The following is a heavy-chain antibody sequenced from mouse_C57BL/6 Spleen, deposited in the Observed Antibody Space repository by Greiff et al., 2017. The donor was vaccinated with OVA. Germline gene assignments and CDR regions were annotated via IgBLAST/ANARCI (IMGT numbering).Heavy chain of an antibody. CDR2: ISNGGGST. V-gene: IGHV5-12*01. D-gene: IGHD2-5*01. J-gene: IGHJ4*01. Sequence: EVKLVESGGGLVQPGGSLKLSCAASGFTFSDYYMYWVRQTPEKRLEWVAYISNGGGSTYYPDTVKGRFTISRDNAKNTLYLQMSRLKSEDTAMYYCARQDYSNYEYYAMDDWGQGTSVTVAS. CDR3: ARQDYSNYEYYAMDD. CDR1: GFTFSDYY.